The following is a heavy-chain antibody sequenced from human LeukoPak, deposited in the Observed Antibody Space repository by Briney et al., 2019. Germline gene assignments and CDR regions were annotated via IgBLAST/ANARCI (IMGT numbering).Heavy chain of an antibody. D-gene: IGHD2-2*01. CDR3: ARDGTSTDGY. CDR2: ISGNNDNP. Sequence: ASVKVSCKASGYTFSNFGISWVRQAPGQGLEWMGWISGNNDNPNYGQKFQGRLTVTTDSSTSTAYMELRNLRSDDTAVYYCARDGTSTDGYWGQGTLVTVSS. CDR1: GYTFSNFG. V-gene: IGHV1-18*01. J-gene: IGHJ4*02.